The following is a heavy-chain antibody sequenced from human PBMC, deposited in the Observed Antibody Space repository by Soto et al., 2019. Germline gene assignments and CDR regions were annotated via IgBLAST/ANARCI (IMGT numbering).Heavy chain of an antibody. V-gene: IGHV3-49*03. J-gene: IGHJ6*02. Sequence: GGSLRLSCTASGFTFCDYAMSWFRQAPGKGLEWVGFIRSKAYGGTTEYAASVKGRFTISRDDSKSIAYLQMNSLKTEDTAVYYCTRDDGYYGTDVWGQGTTVTVSS. CDR3: TRDDGYYGTDV. CDR1: GFTFCDYA. CDR2: IRSKAYGGTT.